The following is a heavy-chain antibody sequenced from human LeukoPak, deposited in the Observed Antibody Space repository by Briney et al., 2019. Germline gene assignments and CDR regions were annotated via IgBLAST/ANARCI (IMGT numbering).Heavy chain of an antibody. V-gene: IGHV4-34*01. CDR3: ARDPSNHRMITFGGALDY. CDR2: INHSGST. Sequence: PSETLSLTCAVYGGSFSGYYWSWIRQPPGRGLEWIGEINHSGSTNYNPSLKSRVTISVDTSKNQFSLKLSSVTAADTAVYYCARDPSNHRMITFGGALDYWGQGTLVTVSS. J-gene: IGHJ4*02. CDR1: GGSFSGYY. D-gene: IGHD3-16*01.